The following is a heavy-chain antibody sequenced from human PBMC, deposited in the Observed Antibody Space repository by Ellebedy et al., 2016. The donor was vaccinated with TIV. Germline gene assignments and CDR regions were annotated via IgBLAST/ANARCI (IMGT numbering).Heavy chain of an antibody. CDR3: ARELEGGYFFDY. J-gene: IGHJ4*02. D-gene: IGHD3-16*01. Sequence: ASVKVSCKASGYTFTSYGISWVRQAPGQGLEWMGWISAYNGNTNYAQKLQGRVTMTTDTSTSTAYMELRSLRSDDTAVYFCARELEGGYFFDYWGQGTLVTVSS. V-gene: IGHV1-18*01. CDR1: GYTFTSYG. CDR2: ISAYNGNT.